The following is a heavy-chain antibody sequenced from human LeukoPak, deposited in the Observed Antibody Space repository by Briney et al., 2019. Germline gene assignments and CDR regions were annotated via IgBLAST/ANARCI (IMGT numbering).Heavy chain of an antibody. CDR1: GFTFSSDA. D-gene: IGHD6-13*01. Sequence: GGSLRLSCAASGFTFSSDAMHWVRQAPGKGLEYVSAISSNGGSTYYANSVKGRFTISRDNSKNTLYLQMGSLRAEDMAVYYCARGAIAAAGVFDYWGQGTLVTVSS. CDR3: ARGAIAAAGVFDY. V-gene: IGHV3-64*01. J-gene: IGHJ4*02. CDR2: ISSNGGST.